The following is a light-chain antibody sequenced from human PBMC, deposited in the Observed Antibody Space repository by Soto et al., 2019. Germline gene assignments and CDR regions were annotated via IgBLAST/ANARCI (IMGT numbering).Light chain of an antibody. Sequence: EIVLTQSPGTLSLSPGERATLSCRASQTIASRYLAWYQHQPGQAPRLLIYRTFARAPGIPVRFSGGGSGTDFTLTISRLEREDFAVYYCQQYDTSPPTFCQGTRLDIK. CDR3: QQYDTSPPT. V-gene: IGKV3-20*01. J-gene: IGKJ5*01. CDR2: RTF. CDR1: QTIASRY.